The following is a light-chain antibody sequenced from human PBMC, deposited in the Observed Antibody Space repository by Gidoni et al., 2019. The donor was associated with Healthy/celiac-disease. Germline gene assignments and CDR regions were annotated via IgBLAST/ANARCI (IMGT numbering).Light chain of an antibody. V-gene: IGKV3-11*01. CDR1: QSVSSY. CDR3: QQRSNWPRT. CDR2: DAS. Sequence: VLTASPATLSVSPGERATLSCRASQSVSSYLAWYHQKPGQAPRLLIYDASNRATGIPARFSGSGSGTDFTLTISSLESEDFAVYYCQQRSNWPRTFGQGTKVEIK. J-gene: IGKJ1*01.